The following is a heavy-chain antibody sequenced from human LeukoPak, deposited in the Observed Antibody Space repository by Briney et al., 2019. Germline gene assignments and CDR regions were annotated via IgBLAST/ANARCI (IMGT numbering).Heavy chain of an antibody. CDR3: ARDLGAMVLGGFDY. CDR1: GGSFSDYY. J-gene: IGHJ4*02. CDR2: VNHSGTT. V-gene: IGHV4-34*01. Sequence: PSETLSLTCAVYGGSFSDYYWSWIRQPPGKGLEFIGEVNHSGTTNYNPSLKSRVTISVDTSKNQFSLQLNSVTPEDTAVYYCARDLGAMVLGGFDYWGQGTLVTVSS. D-gene: IGHD5-18*01.